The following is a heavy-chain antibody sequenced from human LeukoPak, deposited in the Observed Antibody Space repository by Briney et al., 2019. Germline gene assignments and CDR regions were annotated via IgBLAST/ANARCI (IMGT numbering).Heavy chain of an antibody. D-gene: IGHD6-13*01. J-gene: IGHJ5*02. CDR2: IYPGDSDT. CDR3: AIVGYSSSWYGWFDP. V-gene: IGHV5-51*01. CDR1: GYSFTSYW. Sequence: GESLKISCKGSGYSFTSYWIGWVRQMPGKGLEWMGIIYPGDSDTRYSPSFQGQVTISADKSISTAYLQWSSLKASDTAMYYCAIVGYSSSWYGWFDPWGQGTLVTVSS.